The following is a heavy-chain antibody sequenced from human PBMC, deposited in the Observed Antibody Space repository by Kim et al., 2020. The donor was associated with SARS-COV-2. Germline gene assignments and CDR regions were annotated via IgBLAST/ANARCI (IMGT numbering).Heavy chain of an antibody. D-gene: IGHD3-10*01. CDR1: GGSISSYY. Sequence: SETLSLTCTVSGGSISSYYWSWIRQPPGKGLEWIGCIYYSGSTNYNPSLKSRITISLDTSKNQFSLKLSSVTAADTAVYFCAKSDASGSYNYYYGMDVWGQGTMVTVSS. V-gene: IGHV4-59*01. J-gene: IGHJ6*02. CDR2: IYYSGST. CDR3: AKSDASGSYNYYYGMDV.